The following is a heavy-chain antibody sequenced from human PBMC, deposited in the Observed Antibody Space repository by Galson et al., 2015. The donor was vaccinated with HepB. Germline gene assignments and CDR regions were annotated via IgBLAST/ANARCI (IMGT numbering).Heavy chain of an antibody. CDR2: IYHSGST. CDR1: GGSISSSNW. J-gene: IGHJ6*02. V-gene: IGHV4-4*02. D-gene: IGHD2-21*02. CDR3: ARGCGGDCYSGYYYGMDV. Sequence: SETLSLTCAVSGGSISSSNWWSWVRQPPGKGLEWIGEIYHSGSTNHNPSLKSRVTISVDKSKNQFSLKLSSVTAADTAVYYCARGCGGDCYSGYYYGMDVWGQGTTVTVSS.